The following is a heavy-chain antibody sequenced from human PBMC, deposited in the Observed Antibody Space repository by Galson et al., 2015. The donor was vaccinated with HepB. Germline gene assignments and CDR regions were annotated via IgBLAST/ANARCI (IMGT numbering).Heavy chain of an antibody. D-gene: IGHD5/OR15-5a*01. V-gene: IGHV3-23*01. J-gene: IGHJ4*02. Sequence: SLRLSCAASDFTFSNYAMSWVRQAPGEGLEWVPGKGLEGGSAITGDGDSTYYAYSGEDQLTISRDNSKNTLYLQMNNLSAEDTAVYYCAKGSASRRPSYSDSWGQGSLVTAS. CDR1: DFTFSNYA. CDR3: AKGSASRRPSYSDS. CDR2: ITGDGDST.